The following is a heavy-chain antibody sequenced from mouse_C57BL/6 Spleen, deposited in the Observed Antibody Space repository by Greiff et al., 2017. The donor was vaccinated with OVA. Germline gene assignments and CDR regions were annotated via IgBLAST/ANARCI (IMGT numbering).Heavy chain of an antibody. J-gene: IGHJ2*01. CDR1: GYTFTSYW. V-gene: IGHV1-64*01. CDR2: IHPNSGST. CDR3: AKSLPYYYGRSPDY. Sequence: QVQLQQPGAELVKPGASVKLSCKASGYTFTSYWMHWVKQRPGQGLEWIGMIHPNSGSTNYNEKFKSKATLTVDKSSSTAYMQLSSLTSEDSAVYYCAKSLPYYYGRSPDYWGQGTTLTVSS. D-gene: IGHD1-1*01.